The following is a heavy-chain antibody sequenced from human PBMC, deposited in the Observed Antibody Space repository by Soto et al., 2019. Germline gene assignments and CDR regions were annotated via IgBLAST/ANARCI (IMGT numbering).Heavy chain of an antibody. D-gene: IGHD3-16*01. V-gene: IGHV1-69*01. CDR1: GGPFGNSA. CDR2: IIPVFDKA. Sequence: QVQLVQSGADVKKPGSSVRVSCKTSGGPFGNSAISWVRQAPAQRLEWIGEIIPVFDKANYAQNFRGRLTITADDSTATVFMQPSSLRSEDTAVYFCARLRRDWGDAFDLWGQGTLVTVSS. J-gene: IGHJ3*01. CDR3: ARLRRDWGDAFDL.